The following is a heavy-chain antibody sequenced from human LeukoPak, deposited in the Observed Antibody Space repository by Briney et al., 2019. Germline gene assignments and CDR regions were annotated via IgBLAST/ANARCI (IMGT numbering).Heavy chain of an antibody. CDR3: ARVLGGQLWLKWIFDY. J-gene: IGHJ4*02. CDR2: MNPNSGNT. D-gene: IGHD5-18*01. V-gene: IGHV1-8*03. CDR1: GYTFTSYD. Sequence: ASVKVSCKASGYTFTSYDINWVRQATGQGLEWMGWMNPNSGNTGYAQKFQGRVTITADKSTSTAYMELSSLRSEDTAVYYCARVLGGQLWLKWIFDYWGQGTLVTVSS.